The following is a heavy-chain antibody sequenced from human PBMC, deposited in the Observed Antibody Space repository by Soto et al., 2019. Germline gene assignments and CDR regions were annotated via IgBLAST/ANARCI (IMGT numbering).Heavy chain of an antibody. V-gene: IGHV3-30*18. Sequence: QVQLAESGGGVVQPGRSLRLSCIGSGFRFSDYGMHWVRKAPGKGLEWVAMMSFDGTYKYSADSVKGRFIISRDNSKNTLFLQMNSLRAGDTAVYYCAKDRRDGEYNSVYDFWGQGTLVTVSS. D-gene: IGHD4-17*01. CDR1: GFRFSDYG. J-gene: IGHJ4*02. CDR3: AKDRRDGEYNSVYDF. CDR2: MSFDGTYK.